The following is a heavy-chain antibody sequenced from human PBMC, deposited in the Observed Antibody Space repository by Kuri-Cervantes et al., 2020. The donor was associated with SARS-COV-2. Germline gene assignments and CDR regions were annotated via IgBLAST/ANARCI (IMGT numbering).Heavy chain of an antibody. CDR1: GGSFSDYY. D-gene: IGHD5-12*01. CDR3: ARLYRGYGRNYFDY. Sequence: SQTLSLTCAVYGGSFSDYYWGWIRQPPGKGLEWIGSIYHSGSTYYNPSLKSRVTISEDTSKNQFSLKLSSVTAADTAVYYCARLYRGYGRNYFDYWGQGTLVTVAS. V-gene: IGHV4-38-2*01. CDR2: IYHSGST. J-gene: IGHJ4*02.